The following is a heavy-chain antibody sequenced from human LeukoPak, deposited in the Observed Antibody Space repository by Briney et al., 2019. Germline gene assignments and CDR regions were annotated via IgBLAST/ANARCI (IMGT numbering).Heavy chain of an antibody. CDR2: ISYDGSNK. CDR1: GFTFSSYA. J-gene: IGHJ4*02. CDR3: ARDREYYGSGSYFDY. V-gene: IGHV3-30-3*01. D-gene: IGHD3-10*01. Sequence: PGGSLRLSRAASGFTFSSYAMHWVRQAPGKGLEWVAVISYDGSNKYYADSVKGRFTISRDNSKNTLYLQMNSLRAEDTAVYYCARDREYYGSGSYFDYWGQGTLVTVSS.